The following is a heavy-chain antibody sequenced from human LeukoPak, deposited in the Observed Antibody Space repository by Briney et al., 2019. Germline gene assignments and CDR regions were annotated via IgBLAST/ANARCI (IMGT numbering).Heavy chain of an antibody. V-gene: IGHV4-39*01. J-gene: IGHJ4*02. CDR2: IHYSGST. CDR1: GGSISSPTYY. CDR3: ARLGGYYDPPGY. Sequence: SETLSLTCAVSGGSISSPTYYWAWIRQPPGKGLEWIGTIHYSGSTFYNPSLKSRVTISVDTSKNQFSLKLSSVTAADTAVYYCARLGGYYDPPGYWGQGTLVTVSS. D-gene: IGHD3-22*01.